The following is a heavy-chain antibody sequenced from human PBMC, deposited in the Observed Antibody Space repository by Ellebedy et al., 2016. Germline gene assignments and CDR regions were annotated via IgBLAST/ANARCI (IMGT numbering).Heavy chain of an antibody. CDR1: GFTLSSYW. CDR2: IKQDGSEK. Sequence: GESLKISXTASGFTLSSYWMTWVRQTPGKGLEWVANIKQDGSEKYYMDSVKGRFTISRDNAKNSLYLQMNRLSDEDTAVYYCAGGFYVDYWGQGTLVTVSS. J-gene: IGHJ4*02. CDR3: AGGFYVDY. D-gene: IGHD3-3*01. V-gene: IGHV3-7*01.